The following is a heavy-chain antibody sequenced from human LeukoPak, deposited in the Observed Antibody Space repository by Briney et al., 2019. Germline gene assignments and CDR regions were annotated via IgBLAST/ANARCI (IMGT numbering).Heavy chain of an antibody. CDR1: GGSFSGYY. Sequence: SSETLSLTCAVYGGSFSGYYWRWLRQPPGKGLEWIGEINRSGRTNYNPSLKSRVTISVDTSKNQFSLKLSSVTAADTAVYYCARVGTKYYYDSSGYFFHYWGQGTLVTVSS. V-gene: IGHV4-34*01. CDR3: ARVGTKYYYDSSGYFFHY. J-gene: IGHJ4*02. D-gene: IGHD3-22*01. CDR2: INRSGRT.